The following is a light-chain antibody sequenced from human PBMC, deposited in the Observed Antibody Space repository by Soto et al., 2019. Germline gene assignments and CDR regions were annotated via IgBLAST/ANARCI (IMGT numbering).Light chain of an antibody. CDR1: SSVSTY. CDR2: DAS. CDR3: QQRSNWPWT. J-gene: IGKJ1*01. Sequence: EIVLTQSPGTLSLSPGERATLSCRASSSVSTYLAWYHQKPGQAPRLLIYDASNRATGIPARFSGSGSGTDFTLTISSLEPEDFAVYYCQQRSNWPWTFGQGTKVEIK. V-gene: IGKV3-11*01.